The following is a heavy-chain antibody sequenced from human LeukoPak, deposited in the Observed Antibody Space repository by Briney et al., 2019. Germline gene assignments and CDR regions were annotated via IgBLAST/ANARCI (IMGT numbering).Heavy chain of an antibody. D-gene: IGHD6-13*01. CDR2: IYYSGST. V-gene: IGHV4-39*01. Sequence: PSETLSLTCIVSGASISSSSYYWGWIRQPPGKGLEWIGSIYYSGSTYYNPSLKSRVTISVDTSKNQFSLKLSSVTAADTAVYYCARQRQQLVKRIDYWGQGTLVTVSS. J-gene: IGHJ4*02. CDR1: GASISSSSYY. CDR3: ARQRQQLVKRIDY.